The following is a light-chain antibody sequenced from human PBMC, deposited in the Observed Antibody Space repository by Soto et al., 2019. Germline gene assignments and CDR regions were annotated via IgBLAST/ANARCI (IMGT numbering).Light chain of an antibody. CDR2: EVG. CDR3: TSYTTGRIRIA. CDR1: NSDVGAYDY. J-gene: IGLJ3*02. V-gene: IGLV2-14*01. Sequence: QSVLSQPASVSGSPGQSITISCTGTNSDVGAYDYISWYQHHPGKAPKLIIYEVGYRPSGVSTRFSGSKSGNTAFLTVSGLQAEDEADYYCTSYTTGRIRIAFGGGTKLTVL.